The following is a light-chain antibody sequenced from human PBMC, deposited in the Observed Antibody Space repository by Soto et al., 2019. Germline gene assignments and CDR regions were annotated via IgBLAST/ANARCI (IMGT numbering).Light chain of an antibody. CDR1: SSDIGAYNY. CDR3: TSHAGSINLV. CDR2: EVT. J-gene: IGLJ2*01. V-gene: IGLV2-8*01. Sequence: QAVVTQPPSASGSPGQSVTISCTGTSSDIGAYNYVSWYQQHPGKAPKLMIYEVTKRPSGVPDRFSGSKSGNTASLTVSGLQAEDEADYYCTSHAGSINLVFGGGTKVTVL.